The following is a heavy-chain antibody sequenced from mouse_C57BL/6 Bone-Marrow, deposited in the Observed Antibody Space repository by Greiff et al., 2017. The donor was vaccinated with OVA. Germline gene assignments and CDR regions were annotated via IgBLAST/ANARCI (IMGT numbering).Heavy chain of an antibody. Sequence: QVQLKESGPGLVQPSQSLSITCTVSGFSLTSYGVHWVSQSPGKGLEWLGVIWRGGSTDYNAAFMSRLSITKDNSKSQVFFKMNSLQADDTAIYYCAKMNDGYYLYYAMDYWGQGTSVTVSS. J-gene: IGHJ4*01. D-gene: IGHD2-3*01. V-gene: IGHV2-5*01. CDR3: AKMNDGYYLYYAMDY. CDR2: IWRGGST. CDR1: GFSLTSYG.